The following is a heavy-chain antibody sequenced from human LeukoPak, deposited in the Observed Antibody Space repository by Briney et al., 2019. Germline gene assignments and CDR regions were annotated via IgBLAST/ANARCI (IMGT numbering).Heavy chain of an antibody. CDR1: GFTFSSYG. D-gene: IGHD2-2*01. Sequence: GGSLRLSCAASGFTFSSYGMHWVRQAPGKGLEWVAFIRYDGSNKYYADSVKGRFTISRDNSKNTLYLQMNSLRAEDTAVYYCAKRGGYCSSTSCHRLIWFDPWGQGTLVTVSS. V-gene: IGHV3-30*02. CDR3: AKRGGYCSSTSCHRLIWFDP. CDR2: IRYDGSNK. J-gene: IGHJ5*02.